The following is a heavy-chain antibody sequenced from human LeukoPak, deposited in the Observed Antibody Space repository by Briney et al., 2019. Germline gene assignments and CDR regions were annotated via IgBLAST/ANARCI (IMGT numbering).Heavy chain of an antibody. CDR1: X. J-gene: IGHJ6*02. Sequence: XWSWIRXPPGKGLEWIGYIYYSGSTNYNPSLKSRVTISVDTSKNQFSLKLSSVTAADTAVYYCARAWYSSSWYSGMDVWGQGTTVTVSS. D-gene: IGHD6-13*01. CDR3: ARAWYSSSWYSGMDV. V-gene: IGHV4-59*12. CDR2: IYYSGST.